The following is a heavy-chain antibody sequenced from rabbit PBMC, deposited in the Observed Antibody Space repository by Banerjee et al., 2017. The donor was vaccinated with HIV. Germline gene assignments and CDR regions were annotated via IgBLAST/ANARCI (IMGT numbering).Heavy chain of an antibody. Sequence: QSLEESGGDLVKPGASLTLTCTASGFSFSSSYWMWWVRQAPGKGLEWIGIINSGSSGRTYHANWAKGRFTISKTSSTTVTLQMTSLTAADTATYFCARAGGFENYFNLWGPGTLVTVS. CDR2: INSGSSGRT. D-gene: IGHD1-1*01. CDR1: GFSFSSSYW. J-gene: IGHJ4*01. V-gene: IGHV1S40*01. CDR3: ARAGGFENYFNL.